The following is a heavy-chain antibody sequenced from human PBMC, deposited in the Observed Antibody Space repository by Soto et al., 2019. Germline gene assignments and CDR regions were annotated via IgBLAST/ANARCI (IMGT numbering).Heavy chain of an antibody. CDR1: GGFITSGGYY. V-gene: IGHV4-31*03. D-gene: IGHD5-18*01. CDR3: ARGVPYSYGYVSWFEP. J-gene: IGHJ5*02. CDR2: IYYGGIT. Sequence: SETLSLRCSGSGGFITSGGYYGYWIRQHPGKGLEWIGYIYYGGITYYNPSLKSRITISVDTSKNQFSLKLSSVTAADTAVYYCARGVPYSYGYVSWFEPWGQGTLVTVSS.